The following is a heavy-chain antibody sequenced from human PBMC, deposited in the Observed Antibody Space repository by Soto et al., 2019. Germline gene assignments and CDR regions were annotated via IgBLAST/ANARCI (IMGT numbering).Heavy chain of an antibody. V-gene: IGHV5-51*01. CDR3: ARHRGYSSSWYDYYYYYGMDV. CDR2: IYPGDSDT. Sequence: GESLKISCKGSGYSFTSYWMGLVRQMPGKGLEWMGIIYPGDSDTRYSPSFQGQVTISADKSISTAYLQWSSLKASDTAMYYCARHRGYSSSWYDYYYYYGMDVWGQGTTVTVSS. CDR1: GYSFTSYW. D-gene: IGHD6-13*01. J-gene: IGHJ6*02.